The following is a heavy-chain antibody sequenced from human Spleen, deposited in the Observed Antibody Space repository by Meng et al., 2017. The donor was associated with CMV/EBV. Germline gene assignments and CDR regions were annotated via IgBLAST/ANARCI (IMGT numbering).Heavy chain of an antibody. CDR3: ARNAYSGTYYGPGGFDL. J-gene: IGHJ4*02. V-gene: IGHV4-4*02. CDR1: AISSLNW. CDR2: INHSGSI. Sequence: AISSLNWWSWLRQSPGEGLEFIGEINHSGSINYNPSLRTRLTISVDKSKNQFSLRLTSATAADTAVYYCARNAYSGTYYGPGGFDLWGQGTPVTVSS. D-gene: IGHD3-10*01.